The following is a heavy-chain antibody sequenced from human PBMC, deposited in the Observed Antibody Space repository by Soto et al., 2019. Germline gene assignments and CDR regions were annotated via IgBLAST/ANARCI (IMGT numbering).Heavy chain of an antibody. CDR3: LEYSSRHGY. V-gene: IGHV4-39*01. CDR1: GGSISSSSYY. CDR2: IYYSGST. J-gene: IGHJ4*02. D-gene: IGHD6-6*01. Sequence: LSLTCTVSGGSISSSSYYWGWIRQPPGKGLEWLGSIYYSGSTYYNPSLKSRVTISVDTSKNQFSLKLSPVTAADTAVYYCLEYSSRHGYWGQGTLVTVSS.